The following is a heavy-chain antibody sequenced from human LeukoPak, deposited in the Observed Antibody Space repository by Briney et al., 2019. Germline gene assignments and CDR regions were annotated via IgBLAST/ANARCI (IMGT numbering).Heavy chain of an antibody. V-gene: IGHV1-69*13. CDR2: IIPIFGTA. D-gene: IGHD6-6*01. CDR3: AREEEQLVLNYYYYYMDV. Sequence: ASVKLSCKASGGTFSSYAFSWVRQAPGQGLELIGGIIPIFGTANCAQKFQGRVTITADESTSTAYMELSSLRSEDTAVYYCAREEEQLVLNYYYYYMDVWGKGTTVTVSS. CDR1: GGTFSSYA. J-gene: IGHJ6*03.